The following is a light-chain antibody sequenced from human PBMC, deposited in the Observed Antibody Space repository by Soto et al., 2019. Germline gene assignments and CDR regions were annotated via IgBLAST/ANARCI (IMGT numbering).Light chain of an antibody. Sequence: IQMTQSPSSLSASIGDRVTITCQASQNITNNLSWYQQKPGKAPNLLIYHASKLAKGVTSRFSGSGSGTDFSFIITSLQREDLATYYCQQYYGLPPLTVGQGTRLEI. J-gene: IGKJ5*01. CDR3: QQYYGLPPLT. CDR2: HAS. CDR1: QNITNN. V-gene: IGKV1-33*01.